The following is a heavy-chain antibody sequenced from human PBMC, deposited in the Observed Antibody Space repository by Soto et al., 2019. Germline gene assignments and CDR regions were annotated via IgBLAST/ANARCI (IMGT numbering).Heavy chain of an antibody. CDR2: IIPIFGTA. Sequence: QVQLVQSGAEVKKPGSSVKVSCKASGGTFSSYAISWVRQAPGQGLEWMGGIIPIFGTANYAQKFPGRVTITADESTSTAYMVLSRMRSEDTAVYYCARDPLDSYGYFDYWGQGTLVTVSS. D-gene: IGHD5-18*01. V-gene: IGHV1-69*12. CDR1: GGTFSSYA. J-gene: IGHJ4*02. CDR3: ARDPLDSYGYFDY.